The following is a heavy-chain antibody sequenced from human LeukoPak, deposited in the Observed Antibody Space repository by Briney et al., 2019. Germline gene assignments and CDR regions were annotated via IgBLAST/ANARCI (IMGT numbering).Heavy chain of an antibody. Sequence: GGSLRLSCAASGFTFSSYGMHWVRQAPGKGLEWVAVISYDGSNKYYADSVKGRFTISRDNSKNTLYLQMNSLRAEDTAVYFCAKPQVTANWYYFHYWGQGTLVTVSS. CDR1: GFTFSSYG. J-gene: IGHJ4*02. V-gene: IGHV3-30*18. CDR3: AKPQVTANWYYFHY. D-gene: IGHD2-21*02. CDR2: ISYDGSNK.